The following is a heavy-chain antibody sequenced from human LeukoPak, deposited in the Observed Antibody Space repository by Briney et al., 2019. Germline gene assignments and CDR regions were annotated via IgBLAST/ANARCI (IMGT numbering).Heavy chain of an antibody. V-gene: IGHV3-30*03. J-gene: IGHJ3*02. CDR1: GFTFNNYG. CDR2: ISYDGSNK. D-gene: IGHD1-7*01. Sequence: GGSLRLSCAASGFTFNNYGIHWVRQAPGKGLEWVAVISYDGSNKYYADSVKGRFTISRDNSKNTLYLQMNSLRAEDTAVYYCARRELRKDAFDIWGQGTMVTVSS. CDR3: ARRELRKDAFDI.